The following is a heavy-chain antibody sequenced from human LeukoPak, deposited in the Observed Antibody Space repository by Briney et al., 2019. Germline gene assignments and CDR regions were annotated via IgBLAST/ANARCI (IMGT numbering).Heavy chain of an antibody. Sequence: GGSLRLSCAASGFTFSICGMNWVRQAPGKGLEWVSYISSSSSTILYADSVKGRFTISRDNAKNSLYLQMNSLRAEDTAVYYCARVVCGWVLTPCDALDIWAKGQWAQSLQ. J-gene: IGHJ3*02. V-gene: IGHV3-48*04. CDR2: ISSSSSTI. CDR1: GFTFSICG. CDR3: ARVVCGWVLTPCDALDI. D-gene: IGHD2-15*01.